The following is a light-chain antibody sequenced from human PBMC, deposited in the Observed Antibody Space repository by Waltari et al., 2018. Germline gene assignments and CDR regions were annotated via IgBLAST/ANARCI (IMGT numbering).Light chain of an antibody. CDR3: HSRDASGVGGS. CDR2: DKN. J-gene: IGLJ2*01. CDR1: GLRSYY. V-gene: IGLV3-19*01. Sequence: SSELTQDPAVSVAMGQTVTITCQGNGLRSYYASWYKQRQGQAPILIMYDKNNRPSGVPDRFSGSNSDNTASLTITGAQAEDEASYYCHSRDASGVGGSFGGGTKLTVL.